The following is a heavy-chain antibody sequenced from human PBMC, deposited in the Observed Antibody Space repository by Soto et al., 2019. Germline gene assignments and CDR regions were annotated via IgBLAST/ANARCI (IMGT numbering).Heavy chain of an antibody. Sequence: ASVKVSCKASGYTFTTYYMHWLRQAPGQGPEWMGIIDPGGGSTSYAQKFQGRVTMTKDTSTSTVYVDLSSLRSEDTAVYYCARAHPRTFYYSGMDVWGQGTTVTVSS. CDR2: IDPGGGST. D-gene: IGHD2-2*03. J-gene: IGHJ6*02. V-gene: IGHV1-46*01. CDR1: GYTFTTYY. CDR3: ARAHPRTFYYSGMDV.